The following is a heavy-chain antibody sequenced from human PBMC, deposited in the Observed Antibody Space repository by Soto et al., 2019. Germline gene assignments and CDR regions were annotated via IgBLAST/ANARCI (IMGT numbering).Heavy chain of an antibody. J-gene: IGHJ4*02. CDR3: ARDLSGWGETLLDY. CDR2: ISAYNGNT. CDR1: GYTFTSYG. D-gene: IGHD6-19*01. Sequence: ASVKVSCKASGYTFTSYGISWVRQAPGQGLEWMGWISAYNGNTNYAQKLQGRVTMTTDTSTSTAYMELRRLRSDDTAVYYCARDLSGWGETLLDYWGQGTLVTVSS. V-gene: IGHV1-18*01.